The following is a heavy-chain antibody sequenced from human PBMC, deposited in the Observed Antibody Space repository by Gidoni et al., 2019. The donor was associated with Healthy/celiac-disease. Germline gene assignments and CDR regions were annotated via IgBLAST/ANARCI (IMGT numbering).Heavy chain of an antibody. CDR2: IYYSGST. Sequence: QVQLQESCPGLVKPSQTLSLTCTVSGGSISSYYWGWIRQPPGKGLEWIGYIYYSGSTNYNPSLKSRVTISVDTSKNQFSLKLSSVTAADTAVYYCARSYAWLTLDYWGQGTLVTVSS. D-gene: IGHD3-9*01. CDR1: GGSISSYY. CDR3: ARSYAWLTLDY. V-gene: IGHV4-59*08. J-gene: IGHJ4*02.